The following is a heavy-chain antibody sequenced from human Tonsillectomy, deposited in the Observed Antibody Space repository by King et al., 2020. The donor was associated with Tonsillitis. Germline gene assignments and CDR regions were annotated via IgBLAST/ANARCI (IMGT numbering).Heavy chain of an antibody. CDR1: GGTFNTYA. CDR3: ATSDSSGWTGDY. CDR2: IIPIFGTA. V-gene: IGHV1-69*01. J-gene: IGHJ4*02. Sequence: VQLVESGAEVKKPGSSVKVSCKASGGTFNTYAISWVRQAPGQGLEWMGGIIPIFGTANYAQKLQGRVTITADGSTSTAYMELSSLRSEDTAVYYCATSDSSGWTGDYWGQGTLVTVSS. D-gene: IGHD6-19*01.